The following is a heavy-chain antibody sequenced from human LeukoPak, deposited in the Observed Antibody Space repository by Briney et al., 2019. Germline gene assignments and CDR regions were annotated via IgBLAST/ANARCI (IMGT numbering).Heavy chain of an antibody. Sequence: SETLSLTCTVSGGSISSGGYYWSWIRQHPGKGLEWIGYIYYSGSTYYNPSLKSRVTISVDTSKNQFPLKLSSVTAADTAVYYCARASRIVVVTAISNWFDPWGQGTLVTVSS. D-gene: IGHD2-21*02. CDR3: ARASRIVVVTAISNWFDP. CDR2: IYYSGST. J-gene: IGHJ5*02. CDR1: GGSISSGGYY. V-gene: IGHV4-31*03.